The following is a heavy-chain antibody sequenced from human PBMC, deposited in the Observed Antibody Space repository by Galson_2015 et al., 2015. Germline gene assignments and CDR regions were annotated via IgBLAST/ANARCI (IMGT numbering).Heavy chain of an antibody. Sequence: QVQLQESGPGLVKPSQTLSLTCTVSGGSISSGGYYWSWIRQHPGKGLEWIGYIYYNPSLKSRVTISVDTSKNQFSLKLSSVTAADTAVYYCARDRFSSGWYAFDIWGQGTMATVSS. D-gene: IGHD6-19*01. CDR2: IYY. CDR3: ARDRFSSGWYAFDI. V-gene: IGHV4-31*03. J-gene: IGHJ3*02. CDR1: GGSISSGGYY.